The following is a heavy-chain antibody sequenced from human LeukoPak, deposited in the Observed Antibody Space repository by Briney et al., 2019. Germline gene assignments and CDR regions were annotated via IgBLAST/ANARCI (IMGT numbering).Heavy chain of an antibody. V-gene: IGHV4-4*07. CDR3: VGGTYYGGDY. Sequence: SETLSLTCTVSGGSIRSYYWNWIRQPAGKGLEYIGRIYTSGSTNYNPSLKSRVTMSVDTSKNQFSLKLSSVTAADTAVYYCVGGTYYGGDYWGQGTLVAVSS. D-gene: IGHD1-26*01. CDR1: GGSIRSYY. J-gene: IGHJ4*02. CDR2: IYTSGST.